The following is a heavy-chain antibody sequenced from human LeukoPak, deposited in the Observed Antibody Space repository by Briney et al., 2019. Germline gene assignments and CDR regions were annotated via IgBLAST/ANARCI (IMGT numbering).Heavy chain of an antibody. CDR3: ARGSRGYFDY. Sequence: GGSLRLSCAASGFTVSSNYMSWVRQAPGKGLEWVSVIYSGGSAFYADSVKGRFTISRDNSKNTLYLQMNSLRADDTAVYYCARGSRGYFDYWGQGTLVTVSS. CDR2: IYSGGSA. CDR1: GFTVSSNY. J-gene: IGHJ4*02. D-gene: IGHD3-10*01. V-gene: IGHV3-53*05.